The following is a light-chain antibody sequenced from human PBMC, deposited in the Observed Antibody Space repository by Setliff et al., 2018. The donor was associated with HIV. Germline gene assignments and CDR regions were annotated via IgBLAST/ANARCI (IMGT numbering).Light chain of an antibody. CDR3: QVWDSSSDHYV. J-gene: IGLJ1*01. CDR1: NIGIKS. V-gene: IGLV3-21*04. CDR2: YDH. Sequence: SYELTQPHSVSVATGQTARITCGGDNIGIKSVHWYQQKPGQAPVVVMYYDHDRPSWIPERFSGSNSGNTATLTISRVEVGDEADYYCQVWDSSSDHYVFGSGTKV.